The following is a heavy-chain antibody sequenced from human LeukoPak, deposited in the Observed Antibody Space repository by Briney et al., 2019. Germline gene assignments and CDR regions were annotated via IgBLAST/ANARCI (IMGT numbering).Heavy chain of an antibody. V-gene: IGHV3-NL1*01. J-gene: IGHJ6*03. CDR1: GFTFSSYG. Sequence: GGSLRLSCAASGFTFSSYGMHRVRQAPGKGLEWVSVIYSGGSTYYADSVKGRFTISRDNSKNTLYLQMNSLRAEDTAVYYCAKGYGWEASYYYYYMDVWGKGTTVTISS. CDR2: IYSGGST. D-gene: IGHD1-26*01. CDR3: AKGYGWEASYYYYYMDV.